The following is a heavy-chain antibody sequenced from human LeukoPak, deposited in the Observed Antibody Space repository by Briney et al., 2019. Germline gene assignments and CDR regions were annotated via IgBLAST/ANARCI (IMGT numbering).Heavy chain of an antibody. CDR3: ARSDSSGGARGIQY. J-gene: IGHJ1*01. D-gene: IGHD3-22*01. Sequence: GESLKISCTGTGYSFTRYCIVWVRQMPGKGLEWMGIICPADSDPRYSPSFQGQVTISADKSISTAYLQWSSLKASDTAMYYCARSDSSGGARGIQYWGQGTPVTVSS. CDR2: ICPADSDP. CDR1: GYSFTRYC. V-gene: IGHV5-51*01.